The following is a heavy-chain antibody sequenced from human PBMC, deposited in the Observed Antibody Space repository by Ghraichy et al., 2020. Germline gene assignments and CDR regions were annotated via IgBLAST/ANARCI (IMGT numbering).Heavy chain of an antibody. CDR3: ARDPGYYDFWSDDAFDI. V-gene: IGHV3-33*01. CDR1: GFTFSSYG. Sequence: GGSLRLSCAASGFTFSSYGMHWVRQAXGKGLEWVAVIWYDGSNKYYADSVKGRFTISRDNSKNTLYLQMNSLRAEDTAVYYCARDPGYYDFWSDDAFDIWGQGTMVTVSS. J-gene: IGHJ3*02. CDR2: IWYDGSNK. D-gene: IGHD3-3*01.